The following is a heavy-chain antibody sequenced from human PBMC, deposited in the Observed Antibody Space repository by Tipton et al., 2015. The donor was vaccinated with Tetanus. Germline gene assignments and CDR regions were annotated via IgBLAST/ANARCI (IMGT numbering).Heavy chain of an antibody. CDR2: VYYTGDT. CDR1: DGSFSAYY. D-gene: IGHD2-8*02. V-gene: IGHV4-59*01. Sequence: LRLSCDVYDGSFSAYYWTWIRQPPGKGLEWVGYVYYTGDTNYNPSLKSRVTISMDRSENQISLKMTSVTAADTAVYYCAGVTAQRTELYFEHWGQGTQVTVSS. CDR3: AGVTAQRTELYFEH. J-gene: IGHJ1*01.